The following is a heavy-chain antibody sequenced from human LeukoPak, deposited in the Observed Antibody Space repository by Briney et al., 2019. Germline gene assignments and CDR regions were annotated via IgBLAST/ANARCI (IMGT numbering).Heavy chain of an antibody. CDR2: IIPIFGTA. J-gene: IGHJ4*02. Sequence: SVKVSCKASGGTFSSYAISWVRQAPGQGLEWMGRIIPIFGTANYAQKFQGRVTITADKSTSTAYMELSGLRSGDTAVYYCARDFGDSSGWYEFAYWGQGTLVTVSS. CDR1: GGTFSSYA. CDR3: ARDFGDSSGWYEFAY. V-gene: IGHV1-69*06. D-gene: IGHD6-19*01.